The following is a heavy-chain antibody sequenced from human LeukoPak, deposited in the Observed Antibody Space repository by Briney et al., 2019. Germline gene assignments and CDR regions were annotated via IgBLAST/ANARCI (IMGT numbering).Heavy chain of an antibody. CDR3: ARERIGDGYNYAY. J-gene: IGHJ4*02. Sequence: GGSLRLSCAASGFTFSSYAMSWVRQAPGKGLEWVSAISGDVRSTFYADSVKGRFTISRDNSKNTLSLQMNSLRAEDTAVYYCARERIGDGYNYAYWGQGTLVTVSS. CDR2: ISGDVRST. CDR1: GFTFSSYA. D-gene: IGHD5-24*01. V-gene: IGHV3-23*01.